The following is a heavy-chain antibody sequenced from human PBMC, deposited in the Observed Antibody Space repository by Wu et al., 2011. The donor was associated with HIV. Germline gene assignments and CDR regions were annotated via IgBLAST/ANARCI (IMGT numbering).Heavy chain of an antibody. CDR3: ARDRTALVRAPFDI. J-gene: IGHJ3*02. Sequence: CKASGYTFTSYYMHWVRQAPGQGLEWMGIINPSGGSTTYAQKFQGRVTMTRDTSTSTVYMELSSLRSEDTAVYYCARDRTALVRAPFDIWGQRDNGHRLF. V-gene: IGHV1-46*01. D-gene: IGHD5-18*01. CDR2: INPSGGST. CDR1: GYTFTSYY.